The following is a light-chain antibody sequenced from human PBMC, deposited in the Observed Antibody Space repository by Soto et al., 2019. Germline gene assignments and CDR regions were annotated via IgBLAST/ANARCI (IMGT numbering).Light chain of an antibody. V-gene: IGKV3-15*01. J-gene: IGKJ2*01. CDR1: QSVSSD. CDR2: AAS. Sequence: EIVMTQSPATLSVSPGERATLSCRASQSVSSDLAWYQQKPGQAPRLLIYAASTRATGIPARFSGRGSGTEFTLTISSMQSEDFALYYCQHYNDWVKTFGQGTKLEIK. CDR3: QHYNDWVKT.